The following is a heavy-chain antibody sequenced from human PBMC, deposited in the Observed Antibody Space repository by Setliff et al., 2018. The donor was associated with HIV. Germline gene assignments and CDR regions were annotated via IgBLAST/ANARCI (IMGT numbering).Heavy chain of an antibody. Sequence: ASVKASCKTSGYTFNDYHIYWVRQAPGQGLEWVGQINPNSGGTKSTKKFEGRISMTRDASIRTVYMDFSRLRHEDTGLYFCARGIFSGSYHYFDYWGQGTLVTVSS. CDR1: GYTFNDYH. J-gene: IGHJ4*02. D-gene: IGHD1-26*01. CDR3: ARGIFSGSYHYFDY. V-gene: IGHV1-2*05. CDR2: INPNSGGT.